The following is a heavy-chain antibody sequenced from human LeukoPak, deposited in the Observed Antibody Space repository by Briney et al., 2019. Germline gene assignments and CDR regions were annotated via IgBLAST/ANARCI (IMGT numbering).Heavy chain of an antibody. J-gene: IGHJ3*02. Sequence: GASVKVSCKASGGTFSSYAISWVRQAPGQGLEWMGWINAGNGNTKYSQKFQGRVTITRDTSASTAYMELSSLRSEDTAVYYCASPHPNGSSNKGAFDIWGQGTMVTVSS. CDR3: ASPHPNGSSNKGAFDI. V-gene: IGHV1-3*01. CDR2: INAGNGNT. D-gene: IGHD6-13*01. CDR1: GGTFSSYA.